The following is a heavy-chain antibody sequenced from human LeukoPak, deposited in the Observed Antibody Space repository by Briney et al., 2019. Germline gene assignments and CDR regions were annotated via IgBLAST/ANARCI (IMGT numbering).Heavy chain of an antibody. J-gene: IGHJ4*02. D-gene: IGHD2-2*03. CDR1: GGSISSYY. CDR2: IYYSGST. Sequence: PSETLSLTCTVSGGSISSYYWSWIRQPPGKGLEWIGYIYYSGSTNYTPSLKSRVTISVDTSKNQFSLKLSSVTAADTAVYYCARHSRLDKSSLSWADYWGQGTLVTVSS. CDR3: ARHSRLDKSSLSWADY. V-gene: IGHV4-59*08.